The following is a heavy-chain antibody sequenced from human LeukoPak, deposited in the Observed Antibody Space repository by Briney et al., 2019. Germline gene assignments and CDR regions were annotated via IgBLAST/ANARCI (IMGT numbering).Heavy chain of an antibody. CDR3: ARDPGDLDPIDY. D-gene: IGHD2-21*02. Sequence: GGSLRLSCAASGFTFSSYWTSWVRQAPGKGLEWVANIKQDGSEKYYVDSVKGRFTISRDNAKNSLYLQMNSLRAEDTAVYYCARDPGDLDPIDYWGQGTLVTVSS. CDR1: GFTFSSYW. CDR2: IKQDGSEK. V-gene: IGHV3-7*01. J-gene: IGHJ4*02.